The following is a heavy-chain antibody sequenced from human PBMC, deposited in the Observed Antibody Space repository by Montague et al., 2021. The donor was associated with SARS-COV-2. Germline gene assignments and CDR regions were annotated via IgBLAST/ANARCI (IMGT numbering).Heavy chain of an antibody. D-gene: IGHD2-15*01. J-gene: IGHJ4*02. CDR2: VHHSGIT. Sequence: SETLSLTCTVSGASITDFYWSWIRQPPAQGLQRVGFVHHSGITNSNSSLTSRVTISIDTHKSRFAVNLRFVSVTDTAGYFCARITEVVPFDFWGRGTPVSVSS. V-gene: IGHV4-59*01. CDR1: GASITDFY. CDR3: ARITEVVPFDF.